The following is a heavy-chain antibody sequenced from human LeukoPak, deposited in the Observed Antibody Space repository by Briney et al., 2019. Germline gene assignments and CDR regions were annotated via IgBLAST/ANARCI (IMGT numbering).Heavy chain of an antibody. CDR3: ARNWNDEAIDAFDI. V-gene: IGHV1-18*01. CDR2: ISAYNGNT. Sequence: GASVKVSCKASGYTFTSYGISWVRQAPGQGLEWMGWISAYNGNTNYAQKLQGRVTMTTDTSTSTAYMELRSLRSDDTAVYYCARNWNDEAIDAFDIWGQGTMVTVSS. CDR1: GYTFTSYG. J-gene: IGHJ3*02. D-gene: IGHD1-1*01.